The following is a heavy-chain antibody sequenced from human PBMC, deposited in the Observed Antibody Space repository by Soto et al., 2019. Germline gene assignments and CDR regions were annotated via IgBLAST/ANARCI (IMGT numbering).Heavy chain of an antibody. D-gene: IGHD3-16*01. V-gene: IGHV3-74*01. J-gene: IGHJ5*02. CDR1: GFTFSNYW. CDR2: INPDGSRT. Sequence: EVQLVESGGDLVQPGGSLRISCAASGFTFSNYWMHWVRQAPGKGLMWVSRINPDGSRTTYADSVKGRFAISRDNAKNTVYLQMQSLRAEEATVYYCARVKLGSYDWFDPWGQGTLVTVSS. CDR3: ARVKLGSYDWFDP.